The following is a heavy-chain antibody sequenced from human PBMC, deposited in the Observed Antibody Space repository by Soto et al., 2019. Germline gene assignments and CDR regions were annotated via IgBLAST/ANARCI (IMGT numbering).Heavy chain of an antibody. CDR1: GLTVSSNY. V-gene: IGHV3-66*01. Sequence: GGSLRLSCAVSGLTVSSNYMSWVRQAPGKGLEWVSVLYSGGSTYYADSVKGRFTISRDNSKNTLYLQMNSLRAEDTAVYYCARDHNGPFDYWGQGTLVTDSS. CDR3: ARDHNGPFDY. CDR2: LYSGGST. D-gene: IGHD1-1*01. J-gene: IGHJ4*02.